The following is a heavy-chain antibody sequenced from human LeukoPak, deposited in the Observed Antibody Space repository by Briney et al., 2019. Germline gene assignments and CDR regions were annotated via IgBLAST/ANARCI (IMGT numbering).Heavy chain of an antibody. CDR1: GFTFSNYW. CDR2: INQDGSEE. CDR3: VRDGGVSGYDLLDY. D-gene: IGHD5-12*01. V-gene: IGHV3-7*01. Sequence: GGSLRLSCAASGFTFSNYWMSWVRQAPGKGLEWVAHINQDGSEEHYMDSVKARFIISRDNAKNSLSLQMGSLRAEDTAVYYCVRDGGVSGYDLLDYWGQGTLVTVSS. J-gene: IGHJ4*02.